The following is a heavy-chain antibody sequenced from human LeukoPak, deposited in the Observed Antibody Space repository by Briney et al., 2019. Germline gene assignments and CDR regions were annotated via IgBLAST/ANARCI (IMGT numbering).Heavy chain of an antibody. D-gene: IGHD5-18*01. CDR2: IYHSGST. CDR1: GYSISSGYY. CDR3: ARDLSYGSVDMDV. J-gene: IGHJ6*03. Sequence: SETLSLTCTVSGYSISSGYYWGWIRQPPGKGLEWIGSIYHSGSTYYNPSLKSRVTISVDTSKNQFSLKLSSVTAADTAVYYCARDLSYGSVDMDVWGKGTTVTVSS. V-gene: IGHV4-38-2*02.